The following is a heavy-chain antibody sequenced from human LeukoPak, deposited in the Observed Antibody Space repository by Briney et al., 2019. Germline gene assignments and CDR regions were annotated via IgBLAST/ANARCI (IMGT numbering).Heavy chain of an antibody. CDR1: GGSISSYY. CDR3: TRGGELMNY. V-gene: IGHV4-4*07. J-gene: IGHJ4*02. Sequence: NPSETLSLTCTVSGGSISSYYWTWIRQPAGKGLEWIGRIYTSGSTNYNPSLKSRVTISIDASTNQFSLRLSSVTAADTAVYYCTRGGELMNYWGEGTLVTVCS. D-gene: IGHD1-26*01. CDR2: IYTSGST.